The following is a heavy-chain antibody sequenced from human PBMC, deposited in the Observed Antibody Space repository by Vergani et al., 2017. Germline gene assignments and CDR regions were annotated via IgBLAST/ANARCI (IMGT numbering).Heavy chain of an antibody. D-gene: IGHD3-9*01. CDR1: GGSISSYY. Sequence: QVQLQESGPGLVKPSETLSLTCTVSGGSISSYYWSWIRQPPGKGLEWIGYIYYSGSTNYNPSLKSRVTVSVDTSKNQFSLRLSSVTAADTAVYYCARGVGYDEMLTGYYNYWMDVGGRGRMVTVSS. CDR3: ARGVGYDEMLTGYYNYWMDV. V-gene: IGHV4-59*01. J-gene: IGHJ3*01. CDR2: IYYSGST.